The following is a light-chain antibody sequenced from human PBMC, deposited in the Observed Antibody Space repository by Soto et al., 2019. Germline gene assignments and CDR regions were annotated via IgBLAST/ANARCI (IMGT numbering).Light chain of an antibody. J-gene: IGLJ1*01. CDR1: SSNIGAYYD. V-gene: IGLV1-40*01. Sequence: QSVLTQPPSVSGAPGQRVTISCTGTSSNIGAYYDVHWYQQLPGTAPKLLIYGNSNRPSGVPDRFSGSKSGTSASLAITGLQAEDEADYYCQSYDSSLSGSGVFGTGTKLTVL. CDR2: GNS. CDR3: QSYDSSLSGSGV.